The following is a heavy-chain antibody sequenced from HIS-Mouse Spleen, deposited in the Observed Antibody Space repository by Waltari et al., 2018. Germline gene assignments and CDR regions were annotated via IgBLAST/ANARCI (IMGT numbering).Heavy chain of an antibody. CDR2: THTSGSP. CDR3: ARDFHDFWSGYYGGDKKHDAFDI. Sequence: QVQLQESGPGLVKPSETLSLTCTGSGGSITSYHWLWLRQPAGQGLEWIGRTHTSGSPTYNPSLKSRVTMSVDTTKNQFSLKLSSVTAADTAVYYCARDFHDFWSGYYGGDKKHDAFDIWGQGTMVTVSS. D-gene: IGHD3-3*01. V-gene: IGHV4-4*07. J-gene: IGHJ3*02. CDR1: GGSITSYH.